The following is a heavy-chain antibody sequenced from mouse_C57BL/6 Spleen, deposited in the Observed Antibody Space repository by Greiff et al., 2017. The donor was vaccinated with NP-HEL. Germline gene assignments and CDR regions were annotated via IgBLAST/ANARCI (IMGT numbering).Heavy chain of an antibody. CDR2: IWGVGST. CDR1: GFSLTSYG. V-gene: IGHV2-6*01. CDR3: ASGGSMDY. J-gene: IGHJ4*01. D-gene: IGHD3-1*01. Sequence: QVQLKQSGPGLVAPSQSLSITCTVSGFSLTSYGVDWVRQSPGKGLEWRGVIWGVGSTNYNSALKSRLSIIKDNSKSQVFLKMTSLQTDDTAMYYCASGGSMDYWGQGTSVTVSS.